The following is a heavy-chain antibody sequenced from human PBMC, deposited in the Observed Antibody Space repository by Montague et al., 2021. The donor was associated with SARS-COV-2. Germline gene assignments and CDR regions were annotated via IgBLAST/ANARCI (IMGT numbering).Heavy chain of an antibody. Sequence: SETLSLTCTVSGGSINYYYWHWLRQSAGKGLEWIGRIYSSGNTNSNPSLESRVIISVDSSKNQFSLKLNSVTAADTAVYYCARGGHPTTASWYFFDSWGQGALVTVSS. CDR1: GGSINYYY. J-gene: IGHJ4*02. CDR2: IYSSGNT. V-gene: IGHV4-4*07. CDR3: ARGGHPTTASWYFFDS. D-gene: IGHD6-13*01.